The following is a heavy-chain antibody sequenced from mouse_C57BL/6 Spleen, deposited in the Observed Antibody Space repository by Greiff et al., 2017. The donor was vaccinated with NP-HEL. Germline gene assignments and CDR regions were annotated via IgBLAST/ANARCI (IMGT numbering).Heavy chain of an antibody. V-gene: IGHV1-82*01. CDR1: GYAFSSSW. J-gene: IGHJ1*03. D-gene: IGHD1-1*01. Sequence: VQLQQSGPELVKPGASVKISCKASGYAFSSSWMNWVKQRPGKGLEWIGRIYPGDGDTNYNGKFKGKATLTADKSASTAYMQLSSLTSEDSAVYFCARGGSSPFYWYFDVWGTGTTVPVSS. CDR3: ARGGSSPFYWYFDV. CDR2: IYPGDGDT.